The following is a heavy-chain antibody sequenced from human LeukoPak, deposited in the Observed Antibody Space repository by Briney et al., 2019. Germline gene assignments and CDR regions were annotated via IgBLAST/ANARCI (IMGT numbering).Heavy chain of an antibody. CDR1: GGTFSSYT. D-gene: IGHD2-2*01. CDR3: ARDGVVRPPDCSSTSCPYNYYYYGMDV. Sequence: SVKVSCTASGGTFSSYTISWVRQAPGQGLEWMGRIIPILGIVNYAQKFQGRVTITADKSTSTAYMELSSLRSEDTAVYYCARDGVVRPPDCSSTSCPYNYYYYGMDVWGQGTTVTVSS. CDR2: IIPILGIV. J-gene: IGHJ6*02. V-gene: IGHV1-69*02.